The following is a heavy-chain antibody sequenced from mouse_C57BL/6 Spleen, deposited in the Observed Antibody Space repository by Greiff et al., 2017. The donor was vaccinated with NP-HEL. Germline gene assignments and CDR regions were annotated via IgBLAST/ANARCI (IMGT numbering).Heavy chain of an antibody. V-gene: IGHV1-82*01. CDR2: IYPGDGDT. D-gene: IGHD1-1*01. CDR3: ARDGSSLYFDY. J-gene: IGHJ2*01. CDR1: GYAFSSSW. Sequence: QVQLKESGPELVKPGASVKISCKASGYAFSSSWMNWVKQRPGKGLEWIGRIYPGDGDTNYNGKFKGKATLTADKSSSTAYMQLSSLTSEDSAVYFCARDGSSLYFDYWGQGTTLTVSS.